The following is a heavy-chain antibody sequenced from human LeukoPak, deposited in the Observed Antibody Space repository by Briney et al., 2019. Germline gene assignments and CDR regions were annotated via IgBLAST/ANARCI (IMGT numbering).Heavy chain of an antibody. CDR1: GFTFSSYA. CDR2: ISGSGGST. D-gene: IGHD3-22*01. Sequence: GGSLRLSCAASGFTFSSYAMSWVRQAPGKGLEWVSAISGSGGSTYYADSVKGRFTISRDNSKNTLYLQMNSLRAEDTAVYYCAKDGGYYDSSGYLFDYWGQGTLVTVSS. J-gene: IGHJ4*02. CDR3: AKDGGYYDSSGYLFDY. V-gene: IGHV3-23*01.